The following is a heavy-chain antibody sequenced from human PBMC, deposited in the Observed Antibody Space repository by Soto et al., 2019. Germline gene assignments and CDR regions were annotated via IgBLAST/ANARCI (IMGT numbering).Heavy chain of an antibody. D-gene: IGHD6-13*01. CDR1: GFSLTTSGVG. V-gene: IGHV2-5*02. CDR3: AHRPRPPTPAAGSLFDY. J-gene: IGHJ4*02. CDR2: IYWDDDK. Sequence: QITLKESGPTLVKPTQTLTLTCTFSGFSLTTSGVGVGWIRRPPGKALEWLALIYWDDDKRYSPSLKSRLTITKDTSKNQVVLTMTNVDPVDTATYDCAHRPRPPTPAAGSLFDYWGPGALVTVSS.